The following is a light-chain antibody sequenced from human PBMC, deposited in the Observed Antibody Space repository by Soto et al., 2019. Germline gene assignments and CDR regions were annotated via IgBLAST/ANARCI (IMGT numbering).Light chain of an antibody. CDR3: QSYDSSLSGSL. V-gene: IGLV1-40*01. J-gene: IGLJ2*01. Sequence: QLVLTQPPSVSGAPGQRVTISCTGSSSNIGAGYVVHWYQQLPGTAPKLLIYDNRNRPSGVPDRFSGSKSGTSASLAITGLQAEDEADYYCQSYDSSLSGSLFGGGTKLTVL. CDR2: DNR. CDR1: SSNIGAGYV.